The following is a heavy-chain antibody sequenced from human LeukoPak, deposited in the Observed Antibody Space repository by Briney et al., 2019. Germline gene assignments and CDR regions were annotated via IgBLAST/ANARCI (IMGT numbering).Heavy chain of an antibody. D-gene: IGHD2-8*01. CDR2: ISYDGSNK. Sequence: GSLRLSCAASGFTFRSYAMHWVRQAPGNGLEWLAVISYDGSNKYCATSVKGRFTISRDNSKNTLSLQMNSLRAEDTGVYYCARDPGPVSPWGQGTLVTVSS. CDR1: GFTFRSYA. J-gene: IGHJ5*02. CDR3: ARDPGPVSP. V-gene: IGHV3-30-3*01.